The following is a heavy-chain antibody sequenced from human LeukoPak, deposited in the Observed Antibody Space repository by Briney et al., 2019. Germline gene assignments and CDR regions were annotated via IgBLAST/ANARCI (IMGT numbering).Heavy chain of an antibody. Sequence: PSETLSLTCTVSGYSITSGYYWGWIRQPPGKGLEWIGTIYHSGSTYYNPSLKSRVTISVDTSKNQFSLKLSSVTAADTAVYYCARHHIVVVVAATSYYFDYWGQGTLVTVSS. CDR3: ARHHIVVVVAATSYYFDY. CDR2: IYHSGST. CDR1: GYSITSGYY. D-gene: IGHD2-15*01. V-gene: IGHV4-38-2*02. J-gene: IGHJ4*02.